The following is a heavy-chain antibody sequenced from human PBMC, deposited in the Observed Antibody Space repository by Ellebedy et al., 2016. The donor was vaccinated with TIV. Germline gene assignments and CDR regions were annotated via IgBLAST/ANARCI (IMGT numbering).Heavy chain of an antibody. CDR3: ARDGGSGTPFDD. J-gene: IGHJ4*02. D-gene: IGHD3-10*01. Sequence: PGGSLRLSCEASGFSFSSYWMHWVRQGKGLVWVSRITTDVTNTAYADSVNARFTLSRDNARNTVYLQMNSLTADDTAVYFCARDGGSGTPFDDWGQGTLVTVSS. CDR1: GFSFSSYW. CDR2: ITTDVTNT. V-gene: IGHV3-74*01.